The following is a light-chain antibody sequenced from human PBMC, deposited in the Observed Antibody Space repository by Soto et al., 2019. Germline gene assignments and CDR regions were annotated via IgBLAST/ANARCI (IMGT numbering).Light chain of an antibody. Sequence: QSALTQPPSASGSPGQSVTISCTGTSSDVGGYNYVSWYQQHPGKAPKLMIYEVNKRPSGVPDRFSGSKSGNTASLTVSGLQAEDEADYYCSSYAGISNLFGGGTKLTVL. V-gene: IGLV2-8*01. J-gene: IGLJ2*01. CDR3: SSYAGISNL. CDR1: SSDVGGYNY. CDR2: EVN.